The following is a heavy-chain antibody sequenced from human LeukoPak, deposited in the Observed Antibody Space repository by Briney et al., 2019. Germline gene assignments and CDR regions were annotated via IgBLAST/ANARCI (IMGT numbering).Heavy chain of an antibody. D-gene: IGHD6-13*01. Sequence: ASVKVSCKASGYTFTSYGISWVRQAPGQGLEWMGWINAYNGNTNYAQKLQGRVTMTRDTSISTAYMELSRLRSDDTAVYYCARGMYSSSWSDFDYWGQGTLVTVSS. CDR2: INAYNGNT. V-gene: IGHV1-18*01. J-gene: IGHJ4*02. CDR3: ARGMYSSSWSDFDY. CDR1: GYTFTSYG.